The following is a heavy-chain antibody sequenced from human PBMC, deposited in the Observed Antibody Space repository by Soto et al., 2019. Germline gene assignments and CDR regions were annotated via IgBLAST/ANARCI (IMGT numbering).Heavy chain of an antibody. CDR1: GYTFTSYD. V-gene: IGHV1-8*01. CDR3: ARKAKYQLPSVQYYYYYMEV. J-gene: IGHJ6*03. Sequence: GASVKVSCKASGYTFTSYDINWVRQATGQGLEWMGWMNPNSGNTGYAQKFQGRVTMTRNTSISTAYMELSSLRSEDTAVYYCARKAKYQLPSVQYYYYYMEVWGKGTTVTVSS. D-gene: IGHD2-2*01. CDR2: MNPNSGNT.